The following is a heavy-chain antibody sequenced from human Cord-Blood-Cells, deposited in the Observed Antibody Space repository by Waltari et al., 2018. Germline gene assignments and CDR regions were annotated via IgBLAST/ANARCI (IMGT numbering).Heavy chain of an antibody. Sequence: QVQLQQWGAGLLKPSETLSLTSAVYGGSFSGYYWSWIRQPPGQGLEWIGEINHSGSTNYNPSLKSRVTISVDTSKNQFSLKLSSVTAADTAVYYCARGYRITIFGVVIARYGMDVWGQGTTVTVSS. CDR1: GGSFSGYY. CDR3: ARGYRITIFGVVIARYGMDV. CDR2: INHSGST. V-gene: IGHV4-34*01. J-gene: IGHJ6*02. D-gene: IGHD3-3*01.